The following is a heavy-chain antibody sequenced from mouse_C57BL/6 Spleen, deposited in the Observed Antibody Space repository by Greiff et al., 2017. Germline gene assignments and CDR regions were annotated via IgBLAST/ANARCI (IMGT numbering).Heavy chain of an antibody. Sequence: VQLQQPGAELVRPGSSVKLSCKASGYTFTSYWMDWVKQRPGQGLEWIGNIYPSDSETHYNQKFKDKATLTVDKSSSTAYMQLSSLTSEDSAVXYCARGGDYYAMDYWGQGTSVTVSS. V-gene: IGHV1-61*01. CDR1: GYTFTSYW. CDR2: IYPSDSET. J-gene: IGHJ4*01. CDR3: ARGGDYYAMDY.